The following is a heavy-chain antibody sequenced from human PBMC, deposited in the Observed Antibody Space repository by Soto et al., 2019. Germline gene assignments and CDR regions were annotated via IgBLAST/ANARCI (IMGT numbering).Heavy chain of an antibody. J-gene: IGHJ4*02. D-gene: IGHD4-17*01. V-gene: IGHV4-59*01. CDR3: ARDYGDYFDF. Sequence: PSETLSLTCTVSGGSISSYYWSWIRQPPGKGLEWIGYIYYSGSTNYNPSLKSRVTISVDTSKNQFSLKLSSVTAADTAVYYCARDYGDYFDFWGQGTLVTVSS. CDR1: GGSISSYY. CDR2: IYYSGST.